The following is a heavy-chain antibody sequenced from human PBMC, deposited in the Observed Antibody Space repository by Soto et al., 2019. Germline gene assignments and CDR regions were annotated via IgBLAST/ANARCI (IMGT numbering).Heavy chain of an antibody. D-gene: IGHD1-26*01. CDR3: SRLVGATSSFDY. V-gene: IGHV3-73*02. Sequence: EVQLVESGGGLVQPGGSLKLSCAASGFTFSGSAMHWVRQASGKGLEWVGRIRSKANSYATAYAASVKGRFTISRDDSKHTAYLQMNSLKTEDTAVYYCSRLVGATSSFDYWGQGTLVTVSS. J-gene: IGHJ4*02. CDR2: IRSKANSYAT. CDR1: GFTFSGSA.